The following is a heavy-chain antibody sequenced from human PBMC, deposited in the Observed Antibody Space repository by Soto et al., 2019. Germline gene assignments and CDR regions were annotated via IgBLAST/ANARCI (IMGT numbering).Heavy chain of an antibody. J-gene: IGHJ4*02. CDR1: GFTLSDYY. Sequence: GGYLRLSCAASGFTLSDYYMSWIRQALGKELEWVSYISSSSSYTNVADSVKGRFTISRDNAKNSLYLQMNSLRAEDTAVYYCARSVSSWYFDYWGQGTLVTVSS. CDR3: ARSVSSWYFDY. CDR2: ISSSSSYT. D-gene: IGHD2-15*01. V-gene: IGHV3-11*06.